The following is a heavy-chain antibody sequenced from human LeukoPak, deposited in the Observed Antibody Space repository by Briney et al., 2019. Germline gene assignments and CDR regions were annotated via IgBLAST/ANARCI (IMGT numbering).Heavy chain of an antibody. V-gene: IGHV2-5*02. CDR2: IYWDDNK. D-gene: IGHD4-17*01. CDR1: GFSLSTTGMG. Sequence: SGPTLVNPTQTLTLTCTLSGFSLSTTGMGVGWFRQSPGKALEWLALIYWDDNKRYNPSLKSRLTITKDTSESQVVLTLTNMDPVDTATYYCARPQGPYGDYVGYFDYWGLGTLVTVSS. J-gene: IGHJ4*02. CDR3: ARPQGPYGDYVGYFDY.